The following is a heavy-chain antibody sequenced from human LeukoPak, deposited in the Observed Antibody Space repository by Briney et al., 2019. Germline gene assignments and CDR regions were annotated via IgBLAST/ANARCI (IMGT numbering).Heavy chain of an antibody. CDR2: ISHDGNNK. CDR3: ARGDSVQLWLNMGDY. J-gene: IGHJ4*02. V-gene: IGHV3-30*03. Sequence: GGSLRLSCAASGFTFSSYAMSWVRQVPGKGLEWLAVISHDGNNKYYADSVKGRFTVSRDNSKNTLYLQVNDLRVEDTAVYYCARGDSVQLWLNMGDYWGQGALVTVSS. CDR1: GFTFSSYA. D-gene: IGHD5-18*01.